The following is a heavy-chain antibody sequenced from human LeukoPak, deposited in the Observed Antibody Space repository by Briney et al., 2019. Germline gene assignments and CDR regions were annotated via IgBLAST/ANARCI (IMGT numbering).Heavy chain of an antibody. D-gene: IGHD4-17*01. CDR1: RFTLSTYW. J-gene: IGHJ4*02. Sequence: GGSLRLSCAASRFTLSTYWMSWVRQAPGKGLEWVAHIKQDGSQEYYVDSVKGRFTISRDSAKNSLYLQMNSLRAEDTAVYYCARSYDYGSYLVDYWGQGTLVTVSS. CDR2: IKQDGSQE. V-gene: IGHV3-7*01. CDR3: ARSYDYGSYLVDY.